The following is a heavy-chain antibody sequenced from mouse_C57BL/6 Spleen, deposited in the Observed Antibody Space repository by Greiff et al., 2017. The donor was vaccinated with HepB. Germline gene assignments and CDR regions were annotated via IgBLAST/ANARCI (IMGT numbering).Heavy chain of an antibody. Sequence: EVQVVESGGGLVKPGGSLKLSCAASGFTFSSYAMPWVRQTPEKGLEWVATISDGGSYTYYPDNVKGGFTITRDNAKNNLYLQMSHLKSEDTAMYYCAREDLTFPMDYWGQGTSVTVSS. J-gene: IGHJ4*01. CDR3: AREDLTFPMDY. V-gene: IGHV5-4*01. D-gene: IGHD4-1*01. CDR2: ISDGGSYT. CDR1: GFTFSSYA.